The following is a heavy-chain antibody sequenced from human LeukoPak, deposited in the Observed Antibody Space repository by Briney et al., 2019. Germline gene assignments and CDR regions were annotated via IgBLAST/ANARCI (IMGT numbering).Heavy chain of an antibody. CDR2: IYYSGST. CDR1: GGSISSGDYY. J-gene: IGHJ4*02. Sequence: PSQTLSLTCTVSGGSISSGDYYWSWIRQPPEKGLEWIGYIYYSGSTYYNPSLKSRVTISVDTSKNQFPLKLSSVTAADTAVYYCARGEVGYCSSTSCYREDYWGQGTLVTVSS. D-gene: IGHD2-2*02. V-gene: IGHV4-30-4*08. CDR3: ARGEVGYCSSTSCYREDY.